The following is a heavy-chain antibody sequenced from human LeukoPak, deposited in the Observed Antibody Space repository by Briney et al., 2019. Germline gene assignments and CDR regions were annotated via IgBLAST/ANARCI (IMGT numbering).Heavy chain of an antibody. J-gene: IGHJ4*02. V-gene: IGHV1-69*13. CDR3: ARDAHSVDSSGYYAHY. CDR1: GGTFSSYA. Sequence: SVKVSCKASGGTFSSYAISWVRQAPGQGLEWMGGVIPIFGTANYAQKFQGRVTITADESTSTAYMELSSLRSEDTAVYYCARDAHSVDSSGYYAHYWGQGTLVTVSS. CDR2: VIPIFGTA. D-gene: IGHD3-22*01.